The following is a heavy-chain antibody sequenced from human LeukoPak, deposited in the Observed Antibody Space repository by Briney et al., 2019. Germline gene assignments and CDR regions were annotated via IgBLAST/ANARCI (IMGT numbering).Heavy chain of an antibody. CDR3: AREASVTTAYYYYYYGMDV. CDR1: VGSISSGCYY. Sequence: SETLSLTCTVSVGSISSGCYYWGWIRQHPGKGLEWIGYIYYSGSTYYNPSLKSRVTISVDTSKNQFSLKLSSVTAADTAVYYCAREASVTTAYYYYYYGMDVWGQGTTVTVSS. CDR2: IYYSGST. V-gene: IGHV4-31*03. J-gene: IGHJ6*02. D-gene: IGHD4-11*01.